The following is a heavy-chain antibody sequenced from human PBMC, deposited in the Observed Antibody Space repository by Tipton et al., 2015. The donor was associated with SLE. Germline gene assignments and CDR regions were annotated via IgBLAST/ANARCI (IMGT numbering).Heavy chain of an antibody. Sequence: TLSLTCTVSGGAISTFYWSWIRQSAGKGLEWIGGIYSSGRTNYNPSLKSRVTMSVDTSRKQVSLKLTSVTAADTAVYYCARRGWVDAFDIWGQGTMVIVSS. CDR2: IYSSGRT. CDR1: GGAISTFY. J-gene: IGHJ3*02. CDR3: ARRGWVDAFDI. D-gene: IGHD6-19*01. V-gene: IGHV4-4*07.